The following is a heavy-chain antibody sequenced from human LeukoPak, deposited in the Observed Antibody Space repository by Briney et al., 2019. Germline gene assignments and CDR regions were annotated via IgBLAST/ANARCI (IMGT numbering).Heavy chain of an antibody. Sequence: GGSLRLSCAVSGLTFNNYAMSWVRQAPGKGLEWVSAISKSGDHTYYAASAKGRFTISRDNSKNTLYLQMNSLRAEDTAVYYCAKGSYSNYGRPHYYYYGMDVWGQGTTVTVSS. V-gene: IGHV3-23*01. D-gene: IGHD4-11*01. J-gene: IGHJ6*02. CDR1: GLTFNNYA. CDR3: AKGSYSNYGRPHYYYYGMDV. CDR2: ISKSGDHT.